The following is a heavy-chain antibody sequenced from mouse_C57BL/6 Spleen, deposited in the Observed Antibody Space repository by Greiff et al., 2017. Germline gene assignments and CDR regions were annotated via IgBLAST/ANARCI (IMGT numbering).Heavy chain of an antibody. CDR3: ARDDGYYPYAMDY. J-gene: IGHJ4*01. V-gene: IGHV5-4*01. D-gene: IGHD2-3*01. CDR1: GFTFSSYA. CDR2: ISDGGSYT. Sequence: EVQGVESGGGLVKPGGSLKLSCAASGFTFSSYAMSWFRPTPDKRLAWVATISDGGSYTYYPDNVKGRFAISRDNAKNNLYLQMSHLKSEDTAMYYGARDDGYYPYAMDYWGQGTSVTVSS.